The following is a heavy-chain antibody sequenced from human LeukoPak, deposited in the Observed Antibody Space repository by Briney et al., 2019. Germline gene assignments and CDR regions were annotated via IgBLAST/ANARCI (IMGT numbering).Heavy chain of an antibody. Sequence: GGSLRLSCAASGFTFSSYGMHWVRQAPGKGLEWVAVISYDGSNTYYADSVKGRFTVSRDNSKNTLYLQMNSLRAEDTALYYCAKDIFTMVRGVVDYWGQGTLVTVSS. V-gene: IGHV3-30*18. J-gene: IGHJ4*02. D-gene: IGHD3-10*01. CDR1: GFTFSSYG. CDR3: AKDIFTMVRGVVDY. CDR2: ISYDGSNT.